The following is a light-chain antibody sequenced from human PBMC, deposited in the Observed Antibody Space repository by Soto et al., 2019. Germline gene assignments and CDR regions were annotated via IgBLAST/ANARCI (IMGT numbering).Light chain of an antibody. J-gene: IGLJ2*01. CDR3: NSYTSSATLV. Sequence: QSVLTQSPSASASLGASVKLTCTLSSGHSSYAIAWHQQQPEKGPRYLMKLNSDGSHSKGDGIPDRLSGSSSGAERYLTISSLQSEDEADYYCNSYTSSATLVFGGGTKLTVL. CDR1: SGHSSYA. V-gene: IGLV4-69*01. CDR2: LNSDGSH.